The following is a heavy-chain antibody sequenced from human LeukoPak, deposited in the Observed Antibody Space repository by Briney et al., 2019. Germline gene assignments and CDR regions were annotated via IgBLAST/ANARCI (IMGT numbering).Heavy chain of an antibody. V-gene: IGHV4-38-2*02. J-gene: IGHJ5*02. CDR3: ARDIVVVPAAMRGWFDP. Sequence: SETLSLTCTVSGGSISSYYWSWIRQPPGKGLEWIGSIYHSGSTYYNPSLKSRVTISVDTSKNQFSPKLSSVTAADTAVYYCARDIVVVPAAMRGWFDPWGQGTLVTVSS. D-gene: IGHD2-2*01. CDR1: GGSISSYY. CDR2: IYHSGST.